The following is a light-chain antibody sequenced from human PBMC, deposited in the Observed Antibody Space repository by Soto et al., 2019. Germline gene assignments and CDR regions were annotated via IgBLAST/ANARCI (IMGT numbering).Light chain of an antibody. CDR2: GVS. CDR3: QVYGSSPKT. Sequence: IVLTQSPGTLSLSPGEGATLSCRASQPVNSGYLAWYQQKPGQAPRLLMYGVSTRDTGIPDRFSGSGAGTDFTLYISRLEPGDFAVYYCQVYGSSPKTFGQGTKVEFK. CDR1: QPVNSGY. V-gene: IGKV3-20*01. J-gene: IGKJ1*01.